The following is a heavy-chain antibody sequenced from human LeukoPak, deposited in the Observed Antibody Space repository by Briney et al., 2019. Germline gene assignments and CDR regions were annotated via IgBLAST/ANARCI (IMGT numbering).Heavy chain of an antibody. CDR3: AKSPTGDRRGWELRYYFDY. CDR1: GGSISSYY. J-gene: IGHJ4*02. CDR2: ISGSGGST. V-gene: IGHV3-23*01. Sequence: PSETLSLTCTVSGGSISSYYWSWVRQAPGKGLEWVSAISGSGGSTYYADSVKGRFTISRDNSKNTLYLQMNSLRAEDTAVYYCAKSPTGDRRGWELRYYFDYWGQGTLVTVSS. D-gene: IGHD1-26*01.